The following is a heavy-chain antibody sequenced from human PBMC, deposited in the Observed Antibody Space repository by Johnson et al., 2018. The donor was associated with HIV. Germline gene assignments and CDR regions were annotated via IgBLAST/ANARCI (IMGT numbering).Heavy chain of an antibody. CDR2: INWNGGRI. J-gene: IGHJ3*02. Sequence: VYLVESGGGVVLPGGSLRLSCAASGFTFDDYGMSWVRQAPGKGLEWVSGINWNGGRIGYADSVNGRFTISRDIAKNSLYLQMNSLRAEDTALYYCARTLKWELGLPDWDSFDIWGQGTMVTVSA. V-gene: IGHV3-20*04. CDR3: ARTLKWELGLPDWDSFDI. CDR1: GFTFDDYG. D-gene: IGHD1-26*01.